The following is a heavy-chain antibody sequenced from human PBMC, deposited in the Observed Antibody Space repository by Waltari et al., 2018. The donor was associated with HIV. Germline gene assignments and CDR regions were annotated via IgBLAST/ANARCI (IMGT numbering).Heavy chain of an antibody. CDR1: GGSISSSSYY. D-gene: IGHD2-15*01. V-gene: IGHV4-39*07. Sequence: QLQLQESGTGLVKPSETLSLTCTVSGGSISSSSYYWGWIRQPPGKGLEWIGSIYYSGSTYYNPSLKSRVTISVDTSKNQFSLKLSSVTAADTAVYYCARTYCSGGSCYSNYFHYWGQGTLVTVSS. CDR3: ARTYCSGGSCYSNYFHY. J-gene: IGHJ4*02. CDR2: IYYSGST.